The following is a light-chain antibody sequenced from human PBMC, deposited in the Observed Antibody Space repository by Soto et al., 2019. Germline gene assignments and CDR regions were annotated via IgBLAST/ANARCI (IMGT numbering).Light chain of an antibody. CDR2: GAS. CDR1: QSVTSNS. Sequence: EIVLTQSPGTLSLSPGERATLSCRASQSVTSNSLAWFQQIPGQAPRLLIYGASNRATGIPDRFSGSGSGTDFTLTISRLEPEDFAVYYCQHYIGLPRTFGQGTKVDIK. J-gene: IGKJ1*01. V-gene: IGKV3-20*01. CDR3: QHYIGLPRT.